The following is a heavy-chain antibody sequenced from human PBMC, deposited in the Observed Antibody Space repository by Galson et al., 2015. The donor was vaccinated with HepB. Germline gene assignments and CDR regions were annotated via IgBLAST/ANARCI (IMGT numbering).Heavy chain of an antibody. J-gene: IGHJ4*02. CDR1: GYTFKNYA. D-gene: IGHD3-10*01. V-gene: IGHV7-4-1*02. CDR2: INTNTGKP. Sequence: SCKASGYTFKNYAMNWVRQAPGQGLAWMGWINTNTGKPTYAQGFRGRFVFSLDTSVSTAYLQINSLRPEDTAIYYCARDTMIREFIMTWSFDNWGQGSLVTVSS. CDR3: ARDTMIREFIMTWSFDN.